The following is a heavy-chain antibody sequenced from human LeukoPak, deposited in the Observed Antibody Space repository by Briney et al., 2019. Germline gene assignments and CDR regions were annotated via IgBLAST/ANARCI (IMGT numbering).Heavy chain of an antibody. Sequence: GASVKVSCKASGCTSNSHAIRWVRQAPGQGLEWMGRIIPNLGTTNRAQNFQDRVTLTADKSTNTAYMELTSLTSDDTAVYYCATTNDGGGYQWGDFFDFWGQGTLVTVSS. CDR2: IIPNLGTT. CDR3: ATTNDGGGYQWGDFFDF. J-gene: IGHJ4*02. V-gene: IGHV1-69*04. D-gene: IGHD3-22*01. CDR1: GCTSNSHA.